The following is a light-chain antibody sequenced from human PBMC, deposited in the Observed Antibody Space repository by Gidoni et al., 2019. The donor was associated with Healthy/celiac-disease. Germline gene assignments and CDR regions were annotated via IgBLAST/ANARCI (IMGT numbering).Light chain of an antibody. CDR3: QQSYSTPSIT. J-gene: IGKJ5*01. Sequence: DIQMTQSPSSLSASVGDRFTITCRASQSISSHLNWYQQKQGKDPKLLIYAASSLQSRVPSRFSGSGSGTDFTLTISSRQPEDFATYYCQQSYSTPSITFGRGTKLEIK. CDR2: AAS. V-gene: IGKV1-39*01. CDR1: QSISSH.